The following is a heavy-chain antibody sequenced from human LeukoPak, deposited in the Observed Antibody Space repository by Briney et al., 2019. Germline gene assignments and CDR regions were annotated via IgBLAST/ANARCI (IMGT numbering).Heavy chain of an antibody. CDR1: GFRFTDYS. J-gene: IGHJ5*02. Sequence: GGSLRLSCAASGFRFTDYSMSWVRQAPGKGLEWVSAISCSGGSTYYADSVKGRFTISRDNSKNTLYLQMNSLRAEDTAVYYCAKQVSDIVVVPAGNNRFDPWGQGTLVTVPS. V-gene: IGHV3-23*01. CDR2: ISCSGGST. CDR3: AKQVSDIVVVPAGNNRFDP. D-gene: IGHD2-2*01.